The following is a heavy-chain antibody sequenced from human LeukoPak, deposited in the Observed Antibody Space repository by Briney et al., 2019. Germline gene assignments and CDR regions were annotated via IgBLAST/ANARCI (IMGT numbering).Heavy chain of an antibody. D-gene: IGHD3-22*01. V-gene: IGHV3-11*05. Sequence: GGSLRLSCAASGFTFSTYAMSWVRQAPGKGLEWISYIGIDSGNTNYADSVKGRFTISGDKAKNSLYLQMNSLRVEDTAVYYCAREGQEVYDSSGYAAFDPWGQGTLVTVSS. J-gene: IGHJ5*02. CDR2: IGIDSGNT. CDR1: GFTFSTYA. CDR3: AREGQEVYDSSGYAAFDP.